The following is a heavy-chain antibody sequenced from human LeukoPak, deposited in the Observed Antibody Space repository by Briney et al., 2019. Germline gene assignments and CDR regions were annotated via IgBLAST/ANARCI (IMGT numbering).Heavy chain of an antibody. CDR3: ARQEDYDFWSGYYGYFDY. V-gene: IGHV4-59*01. CDR2: IYYSGST. D-gene: IGHD3-3*01. Sequence: SETLSLTCTVSGGSISSYYWSWIRQPPGKGLEWIGYIYYSGSTNYNPPLKSRVTISVDTSKNQFSLKLSSVTAADTAVYYCARQEDYDFWSGYYGYFDYWGQGTLVTVSS. J-gene: IGHJ4*02. CDR1: GGSISSYY.